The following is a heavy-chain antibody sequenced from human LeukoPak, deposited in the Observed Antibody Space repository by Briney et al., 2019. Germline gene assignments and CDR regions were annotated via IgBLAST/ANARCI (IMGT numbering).Heavy chain of an antibody. CDR3: ARDRRNYYGSGPPPDYYYYGMDV. J-gene: IGHJ6*02. D-gene: IGHD3-10*01. CDR2: IYTSGST. Sequence: PSEALSLTCTVSGGSISSYYWSWIRQPAGKGLEWIGRIYTSGSTNYNPSLKSRVTMSVDTSKNQFSLKLNSVTAADTAVYYCARDRRNYYGSGPPPDYYYYGMDVWGQGTTVTVSS. V-gene: IGHV4-4*07. CDR1: GGSISSYY.